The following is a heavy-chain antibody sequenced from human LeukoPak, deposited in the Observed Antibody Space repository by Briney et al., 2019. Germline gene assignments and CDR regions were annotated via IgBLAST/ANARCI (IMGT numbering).Heavy chain of an antibody. CDR3: ATALPKSRLFSSGYYGWFDP. CDR1: GFTFSTYS. J-gene: IGHJ5*02. D-gene: IGHD3-22*01. CDR2: IRSSGTTT. Sequence: GGSLRLSCAASGFTFSTYSMNWVRQAPGKGLEWVSYIRSSGTTTYYADSVEGRFTISRDNGKNSLYLQMNSLRAEDTAVYYCATALPKSRLFSSGYYGWFDPWGQGTLVTVSS. V-gene: IGHV3-48*01.